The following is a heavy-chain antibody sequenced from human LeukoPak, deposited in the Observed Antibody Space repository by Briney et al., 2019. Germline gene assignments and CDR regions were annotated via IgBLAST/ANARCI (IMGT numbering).Heavy chain of an antibody. V-gene: IGHV3-23*01. CDR3: AREEVTGEDY. CDR2: INSAGST. J-gene: IGHJ4*02. CDR1: GFTFSSYA. Sequence: GGSLRLSCAASGFTFSSYAMSWVRQAPGKGLEWVSAINSAGSTYYADSVKGRFTISRDNSKNTLYLQMNSLRAEDTAVYYCAREEVTGEDYWGQGTLVTVSS. D-gene: IGHD1-1*01.